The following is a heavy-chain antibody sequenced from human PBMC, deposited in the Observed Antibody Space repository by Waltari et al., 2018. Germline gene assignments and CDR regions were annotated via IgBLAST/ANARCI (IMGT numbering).Heavy chain of an antibody. V-gene: IGHV3-74*01. J-gene: IGHJ5*02. D-gene: IGHD2-2*01. Sequence: EVQLVESGGGLVQPGGSLRLSCAASGLTLSSYWMHWVRQAPGKGLVWVPRINGDGGSTSYADSVKGRFTISRDNANNTLYLQMNSLRAEDTAVYYCTRTRYCSTTSCQVDWFDPWGQGTLVTDSS. CDR3: TRTRYCSTTSCQVDWFDP. CDR2: INGDGGST. CDR1: GLTLSSYW.